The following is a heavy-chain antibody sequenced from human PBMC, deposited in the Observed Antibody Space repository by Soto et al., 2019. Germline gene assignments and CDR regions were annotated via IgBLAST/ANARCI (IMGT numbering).Heavy chain of an antibody. D-gene: IGHD3-22*01. CDR3: AKVPRGLNYSDSPGAFDI. CDR2: VSYDGSNK. Sequence: PAGSLRLSCTASGFTFSSDGMHWVRQAPGKGLEWVSVVSYDGSNKYYADSVKGRFTISRDNSKNTLYLQMNSLRAEDTAVDYYAKVPRGLNYSDSPGAFDIWGQGTMVTVSS. J-gene: IGHJ3*02. CDR1: GFTFSSDG. V-gene: IGHV3-30*18.